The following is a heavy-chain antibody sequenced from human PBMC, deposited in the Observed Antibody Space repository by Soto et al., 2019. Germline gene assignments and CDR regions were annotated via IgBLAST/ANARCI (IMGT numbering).Heavy chain of an antibody. V-gene: IGHV3-21*01. CDR1: GLTFSSYS. D-gene: IGHD3-10*01. CDR3: ARGGSYGSVDY. J-gene: IGHJ4*02. Sequence: EVQLLESGGGLVQPGGSLRLSCAASGLTFSSYSMNWVRQAPGKGLEWVSSISSSSSYIYYADSVKGRFTISRDNAKNSLYLQMNSLRAEDTAVYYCARGGSYGSVDYWGQGTLVTVSS. CDR2: ISSSSSYI.